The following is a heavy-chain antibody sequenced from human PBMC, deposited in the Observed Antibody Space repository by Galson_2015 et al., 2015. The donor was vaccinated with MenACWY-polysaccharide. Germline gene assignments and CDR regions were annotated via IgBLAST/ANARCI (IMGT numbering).Heavy chain of an antibody. D-gene: IGHD6-19*01. CDR3: VKAHETSGWNRGPGY. CDR1: GFTFSAYT. V-gene: IGHV3-23*01. CDR2: ISIDGRNT. Sequence: SLRLSCAASGFTFSAYTMSWLRQAPGKGLEWVTVISIDGRNTYYADPVKGRFTISRDNSKNTLSLQMNGLTAEDTAVYYCVKAHETSGWNRGPGYWGQGTLVTVSS. J-gene: IGHJ4*02.